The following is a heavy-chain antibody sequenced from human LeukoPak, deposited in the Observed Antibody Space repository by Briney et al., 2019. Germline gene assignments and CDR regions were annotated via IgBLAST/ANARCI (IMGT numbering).Heavy chain of an antibody. V-gene: IGHV3-7*01. CDR3: AKLGVQALAYCGGDSCLLPAGDAFDI. CDR2: TKQDGSEK. D-gene: IGHD2-21*02. CDR1: ELTSSTSW. J-gene: IGHJ3*02. Sequence: PGGSLRLSCAASELTSSTSWMSWVRQAPGKGLEWVAQTKQDGSEKYYVDSVKGRFTTSRDKNSLFLQMNSVRAEDTAVYYCAKLGVQALAYCGGDSCLLPAGDAFDIWGQGTMVAVSS.